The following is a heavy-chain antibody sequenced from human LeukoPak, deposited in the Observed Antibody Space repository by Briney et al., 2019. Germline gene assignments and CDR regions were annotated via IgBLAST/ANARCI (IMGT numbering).Heavy chain of an antibody. Sequence: ASVKVSCKASGYTFTSYGISWVRQAPGQGLEWMGWISAYNGNTNYAQKLQGRVTMTTDTSTSTAYMELRSLRSDGTAVYYCASMVRGVDYYYYGMDVWGQGTTVTVSS. CDR1: GYTFTSYG. CDR2: ISAYNGNT. J-gene: IGHJ6*02. D-gene: IGHD3-10*01. V-gene: IGHV1-18*01. CDR3: ASMVRGVDYYYYGMDV.